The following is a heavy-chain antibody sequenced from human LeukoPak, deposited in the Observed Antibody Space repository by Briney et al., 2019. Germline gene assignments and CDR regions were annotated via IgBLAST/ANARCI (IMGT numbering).Heavy chain of an antibody. J-gene: IGHJ4*02. Sequence: GGSLRLSCAAPGFTFSSYWMHWVRQAPGKGLVWVSRINTDGSGTRYADSVKGRFTISRDNAKHTLYLQMNNLRVADPAVYYCIRGLAAGGTDYWGQGTLVTVSS. CDR3: IRGLAAGGTDY. V-gene: IGHV3-74*01. CDR2: INTDGSGT. D-gene: IGHD6-13*01. CDR1: GFTFSSYW.